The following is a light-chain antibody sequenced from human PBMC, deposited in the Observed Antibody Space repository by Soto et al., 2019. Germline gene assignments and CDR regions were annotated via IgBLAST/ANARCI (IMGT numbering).Light chain of an antibody. CDR2: EDN. J-gene: IGLJ7*01. CDR1: SGSFASNY. Sequence: NFMLTQPHSVSESPGKTVTISCTRSSGSFASNYVQRYQQRPGSAPTTVIYEDNQRPSGVPDRFSGSIDSSSNSASLTISGLRAEDEADYYCQSYDNTPGAVFGGGTQLTSS. CDR3: QSYDNTPGAV. V-gene: IGLV6-57*03.